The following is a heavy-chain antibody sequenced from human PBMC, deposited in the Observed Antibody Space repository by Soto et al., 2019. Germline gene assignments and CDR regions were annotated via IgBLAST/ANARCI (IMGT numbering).Heavy chain of an antibody. V-gene: IGHV1-69*06. CDR2: IIPIFGTA. Sequence: QVQLVQSGAEVKKPGSSVKVSCKASGGTFSSYAISWVRQAPGQGLEWMGGIIPIFGTANYAQKFQGRVTITADKSTSTAYMELSSLRSEDTAVYYCASNTVTPMYYYYYYGMDVWGQGTTVTVSS. CDR1: GGTFSSYA. J-gene: IGHJ6*02. D-gene: IGHD4-17*01. CDR3: ASNTVTPMYYYYYYGMDV.